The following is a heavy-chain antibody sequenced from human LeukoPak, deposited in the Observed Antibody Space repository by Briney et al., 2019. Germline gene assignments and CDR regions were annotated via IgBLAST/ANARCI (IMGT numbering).Heavy chain of an antibody. D-gene: IGHD2-15*01. CDR3: AKDRYREVVAVFDY. Sequence: PGGSLRLSCAVSGITLSNYGMSWVRQAPGKGLEWVSAISGSGGSTYYADSVKGRFTISRDNSKNTLYLQMNSLRAEDTAVYYCAKDRYREVVAVFDYWGQGTLVTVSS. CDR1: GITLSNYG. CDR2: ISGSGGST. J-gene: IGHJ4*02. V-gene: IGHV3-23*01.